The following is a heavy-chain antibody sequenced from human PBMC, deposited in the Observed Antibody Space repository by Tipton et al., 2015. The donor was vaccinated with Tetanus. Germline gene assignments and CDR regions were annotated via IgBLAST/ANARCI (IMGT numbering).Heavy chain of an antibody. Sequence: SGFTFSRFGMHWVRQAPGKGLEWVALIWYDGTNKYYGDSVKGRFTISRENSKNMVYLQMNSLRAEDTAVYYCARDRLNWALIDHWGQGTLVTVSS. CDR3: ARDRLNWALIDH. CDR2: IWYDGTNK. D-gene: IGHD1-1*01. V-gene: IGHV3-33*01. CDR1: GFTFSRFG. J-gene: IGHJ4*02.